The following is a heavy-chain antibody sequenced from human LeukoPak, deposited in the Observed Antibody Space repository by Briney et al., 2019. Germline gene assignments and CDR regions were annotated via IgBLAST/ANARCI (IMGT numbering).Heavy chain of an antibody. V-gene: IGHV1-69*05. CDR2: IIPIFGTA. CDR1: GGTLSSYA. D-gene: IGHD5-12*01. J-gene: IGHJ4*02. Sequence: GASVKVSCKASGGTLSSYAISWVRQAPGQGLEWMGGIIPIFGTANYAQKFQGRVTMTRDTSTSTVYMELSSLRSEDTAVYYCARDEYGGYPGGHAPIDYWGQGTLVTVSS. CDR3: ARDEYGGYPGGHAPIDY.